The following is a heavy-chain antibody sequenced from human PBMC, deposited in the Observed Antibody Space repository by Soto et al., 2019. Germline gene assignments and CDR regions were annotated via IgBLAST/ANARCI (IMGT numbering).Heavy chain of an antibody. CDR1: GFAFISHP. CDR3: ARRAFGSSRSFDI. D-gene: IGHD6-6*01. Sequence: PGGSLRLSCAASGFAFISHPMSWVRQAPERGLEWVSGISDSGGLTYNADSVKGRFTISRDNSKNTLYLQMNSLRAEDTALYYCARRAFGSSRSFDIWGQGTMVTV. V-gene: IGHV3-23*01. CDR2: ISDSGGLT. J-gene: IGHJ3*02.